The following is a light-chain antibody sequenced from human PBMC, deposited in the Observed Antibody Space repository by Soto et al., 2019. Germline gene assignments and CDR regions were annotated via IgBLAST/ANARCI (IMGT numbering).Light chain of an antibody. Sequence: EIVLTQSPGTLSLSPGERATLSCRASQSVSSSYIAWYQQKPGQAPRLLIYGASSRATGIPDRFSGSGSGTDFTLTNSRLEPEDFAGYYCQQYGSSPPITFGQGTRLEIK. CDR1: QSVSSSY. V-gene: IGKV3-20*01. CDR2: GAS. CDR3: QQYGSSPPIT. J-gene: IGKJ5*01.